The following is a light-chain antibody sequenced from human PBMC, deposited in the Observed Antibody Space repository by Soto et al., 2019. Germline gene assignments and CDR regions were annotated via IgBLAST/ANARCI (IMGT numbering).Light chain of an antibody. Sequence: SVLPQPASVTVSPGQSITISCTGTSSDVGSYNLVSWYQQHPGKAPKLMIYEVSKRPSGVSNRFSGSKSGNTASLTISGLQAEDEADYYCCSYAGSSTLYVFGTGTKVTVL. CDR2: EVS. V-gene: IGLV2-23*02. CDR3: CSYAGSSTLYV. J-gene: IGLJ1*01. CDR1: SSDVGSYNL.